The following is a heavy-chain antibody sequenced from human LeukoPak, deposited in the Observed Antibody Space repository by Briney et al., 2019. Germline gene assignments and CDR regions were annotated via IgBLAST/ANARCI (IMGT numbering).Heavy chain of an antibody. CDR1: GFTVSTNC. CDR3: ARVDTVMAYYFAL. V-gene: IGHV3-53*04. D-gene: IGHD5-18*01. CDR2: IYSGGTT. Sequence: GGSLRLSCAASGFTVSTNCMTWVRQAPGKGLEWVSTIYSGGTTYYADSVMGRFTISRHNSRNTLYLQMNSLRAEDTAVYYCARVDTVMAYYFALWGQGTLVTVSS. J-gene: IGHJ4*02.